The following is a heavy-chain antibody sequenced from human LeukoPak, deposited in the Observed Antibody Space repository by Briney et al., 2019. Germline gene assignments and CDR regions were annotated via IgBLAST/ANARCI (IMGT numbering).Heavy chain of an antibody. J-gene: IGHJ4*02. Sequence: GGSLRLSCVASRFTFSDYNMSWIRQAPGKGLEWISYIGTSDTHTYYADSVKGRFTISRDNAKNSLFLQMDSLTADDTAMYYCARVGRLDYWGQGTLVTVSS. V-gene: IGHV3-11*01. CDR2: IGTSDTHT. CDR1: RFTFSDYN. CDR3: ARVGRLDY.